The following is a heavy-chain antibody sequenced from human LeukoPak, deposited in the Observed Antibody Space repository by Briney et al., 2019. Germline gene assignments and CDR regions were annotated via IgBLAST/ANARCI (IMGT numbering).Heavy chain of an antibody. CDR3: ARHAPLVRGVIYYFDH. V-gene: IGHV5-51*01. J-gene: IGHJ4*02. CDR2: IYPGDSDT. D-gene: IGHD3-10*01. Sequence: GESLKISCKGSGYSFTSYWIGWVRQLAGKCLELMGIIYPGDSDTRYSPSFQSEVTISADKPISTAYLQWSSLKASDTAMYYCARHAPLVRGVIYYFDHWGQGTLVTVSS. CDR1: GYSFTSYW.